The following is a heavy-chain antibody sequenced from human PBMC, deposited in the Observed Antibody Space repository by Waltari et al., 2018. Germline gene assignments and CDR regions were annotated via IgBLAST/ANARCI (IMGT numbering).Heavy chain of an antibody. J-gene: IGHJ4*02. Sequence: QVQLQESGPGLVKPSETLSLTYTVSGGSISSYYWSWIRQPAGKGLEWIGRIYTSGSTNYNPSLKSRVTMSVDTSKNQFSLKLSSVTAADTAVYYCARDQYCTNGVCIDYWGQGTLVTVSS. V-gene: IGHV4-4*07. CDR2: IYTSGST. D-gene: IGHD2-8*01. CDR1: GGSISSYY. CDR3: ARDQYCTNGVCIDY.